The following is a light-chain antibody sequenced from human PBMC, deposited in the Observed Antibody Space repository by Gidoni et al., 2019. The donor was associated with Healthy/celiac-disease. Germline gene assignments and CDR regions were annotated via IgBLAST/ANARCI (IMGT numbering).Light chain of an antibody. J-gene: IGLJ3*02. Sequence: QSVLTQPPSVSGAPGRRVPISCTGSSSNIGAGYDVHWYQQLPGTAPKLLIYGNSNRPSGVPDRFSGSKSGTSASLAITGLQAEDEADYYCQSYDSSLSGSWVFGGGTKLTVL. CDR3: QSYDSSLSGSWV. CDR2: GNS. V-gene: IGLV1-40*01. CDR1: SSNIGAGYD.